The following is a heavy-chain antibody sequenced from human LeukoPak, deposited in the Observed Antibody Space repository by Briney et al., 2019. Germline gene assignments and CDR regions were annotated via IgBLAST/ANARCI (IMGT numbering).Heavy chain of an antibody. Sequence: GGSLRLSCAGSGFTFSNSWEKWVRQAPGKGLEWLGRIKSKRDGGTTDYAAPVKGRFTISRDDSKTTVYLLMNSLKTEDTAVYYCTTGGYYFPYWGQGALVTVSS. CDR3: TTGGYYFPY. CDR1: GFTFSNSW. J-gene: IGHJ4*02. V-gene: IGHV3-15*01. D-gene: IGHD3-10*01. CDR2: IKSKRDGGTT.